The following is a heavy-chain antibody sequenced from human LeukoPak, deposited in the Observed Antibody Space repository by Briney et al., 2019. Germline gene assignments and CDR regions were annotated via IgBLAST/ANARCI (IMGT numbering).Heavy chain of an antibody. CDR2: ISSSSSYI. CDR3: ARVAAGAHLDY. CDR1: GFTFSTYT. D-gene: IGHD1-26*01. J-gene: IGHJ4*02. V-gene: IGHV3-21*01. Sequence: TGGSLRLSCAASGFTFSTYTMNWVRQAPGRGLEWVSSISSSSSYIYNADSVKGRFTISRDNAKNSLYLQMSSLRAEDTAVYYCARVAAGAHLDYWGQGALVTVSS.